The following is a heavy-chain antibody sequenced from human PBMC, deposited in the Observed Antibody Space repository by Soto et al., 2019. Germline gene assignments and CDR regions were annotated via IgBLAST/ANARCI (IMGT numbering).Heavy chain of an antibody. D-gene: IGHD4-4*01. CDR2: IYSGGST. CDR1: GFTVSSNY. Sequence: GGSLRLSCAASGFTVSSNYMSWVRQAPGKGLEWVSVIYSGGSTYYADSVKGRFTISRDNSKNTLYLQMNSLRAEDTAVYYCEREDDYIYGMDVWGQGTTVTVSS. V-gene: IGHV3-53*01. J-gene: IGHJ6*02. CDR3: EREDDYIYGMDV.